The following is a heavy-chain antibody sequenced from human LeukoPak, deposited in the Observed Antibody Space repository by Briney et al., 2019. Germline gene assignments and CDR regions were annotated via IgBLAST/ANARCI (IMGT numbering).Heavy chain of an antibody. CDR2: IIPIFGTA. J-gene: IGHJ4*02. V-gene: IGHV1-69*05. D-gene: IGHD3-10*01. CDR1: GGTFSSYA. Sequence: AVKVSCKASGGTFSSYAISWVRQAPGQGLEWMGRIIPIFGTANYAQKFQGRVTITTDESTSTAYMELSSLRSEDTAVYYCARDPNPYSGEGDYWGQGTLVTVSS. CDR3: ARDPNPYSGEGDY.